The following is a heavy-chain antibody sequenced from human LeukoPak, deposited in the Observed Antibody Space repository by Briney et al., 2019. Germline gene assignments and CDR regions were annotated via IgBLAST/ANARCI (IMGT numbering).Heavy chain of an antibody. D-gene: IGHD1-26*01. CDR3: AKGGSYSPYYFDY. J-gene: IGHJ4*02. V-gene: IGHV3-23*01. Sequence: GRSLRLSCAASGFTFSSYAMSWVRQAPGKGLEWVSAISGSGGSTYYADSVKGRFTISRDNSKNTLYLQMNSLRAEDTAVYYCAKGGSYSPYYFDYWGQGTLVTVSS. CDR2: ISGSGGST. CDR1: GFTFSSYA.